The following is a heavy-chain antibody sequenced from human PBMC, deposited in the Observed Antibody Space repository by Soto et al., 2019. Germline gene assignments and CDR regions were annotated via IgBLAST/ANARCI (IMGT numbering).Heavy chain of an antibody. Sequence: SVKVSCKASGYTFTSYGIPWVRPAPLQRLEWTGWINAGNGNTKYSEKFQGRVTITRDTSASTAYLELGRVRSEDTAVYYCARDPNDCCAYSRHYCYGMSFWGQGPTVIGSS. D-gene: IGHD3-22*01. V-gene: IGHV1-3*01. J-gene: IGHJ6*02. CDR3: ARDPNDCCAYSRHYCYGMSF. CDR1: GYTFTSYG. CDR2: INAGNGNT.